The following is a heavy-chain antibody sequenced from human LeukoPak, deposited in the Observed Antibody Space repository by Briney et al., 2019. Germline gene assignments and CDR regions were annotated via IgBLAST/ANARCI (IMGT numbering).Heavy chain of an antibody. D-gene: IGHD4-17*01. J-gene: IGHJ6*02. CDR2: IYYSGST. V-gene: IGHV4-59*08. CDR1: GGSISNYY. Sequence: SETLSLTCTVSGGSISNYYWSWIRQPPGEGLEWIGYIYYSGSTNYNPSLKSRVTISVDTSKEQFSLTLSSVTAADTAVYYCARHGDYGNYFYCGLDVWGQGTTVTASS. CDR3: ARHGDYGNYFYCGLDV.